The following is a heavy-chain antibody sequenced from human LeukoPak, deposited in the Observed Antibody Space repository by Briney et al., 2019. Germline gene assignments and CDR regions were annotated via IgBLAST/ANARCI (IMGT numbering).Heavy chain of an antibody. CDR2: ISSSGSTI. D-gene: IGHD2-2*01. CDR3: ARASIVVVPAAHFDY. Sequence: GGSLRLSCAASGFTFSDYYMSWIRQAPGKGLEWVSYISSSGSTIYYADSVKGRFTIPRDNAKNSLYLQMNSLRAEDTAVYYRARASIVVVPAAHFDYWGQGTLVTVSS. J-gene: IGHJ4*02. CDR1: GFTFSDYY. V-gene: IGHV3-11*01.